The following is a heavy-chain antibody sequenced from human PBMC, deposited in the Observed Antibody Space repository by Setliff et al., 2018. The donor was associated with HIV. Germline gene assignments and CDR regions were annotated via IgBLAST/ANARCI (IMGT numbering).Heavy chain of an antibody. CDR1: GFTFSSYP. Sequence: GGSLRLSCAVSGFTFSSYPMTWVRQAPGKGLEWVANINQDGTATFYVDSVQGRFTISRDNAQNSLYLQLNSLRAEDTGVYYCAKDVYVAKYYYGSSGYSGSYYFDYWGQGALVTVSS. CDR3: AKDVYVAKYYYGSSGYSGSYYFDY. CDR2: INQDGTAT. V-gene: IGHV3-7*01. J-gene: IGHJ4*02. D-gene: IGHD3-22*01.